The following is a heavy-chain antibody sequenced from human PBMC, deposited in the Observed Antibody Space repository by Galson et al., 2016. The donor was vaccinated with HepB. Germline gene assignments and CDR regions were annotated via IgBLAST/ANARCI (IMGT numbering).Heavy chain of an antibody. V-gene: IGHV3-23*01. J-gene: IGHJ6*04. CDR2: ISGTGGTT. CDR3: AKIYDEFWSGYYYYHYGMDV. D-gene: IGHD3-3*01. Sequence: SLRLSCAVSGFSFNSYAFSWVRQTPGKGLEWVSAISGTGGTTDYTDSVKGRFTISRDNSKNTLHLQMNGLRPEDTAVYYCAKIYDEFWSGYYYYHYGMDVWGKGTRVTVAS. CDR1: GFSFNSYA.